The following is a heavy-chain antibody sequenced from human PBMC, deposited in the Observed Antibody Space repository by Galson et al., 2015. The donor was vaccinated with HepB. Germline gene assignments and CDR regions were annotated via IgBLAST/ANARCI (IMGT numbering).Heavy chain of an antibody. CDR2: IIPIFGTA. CDR1: GGTFSSYA. Sequence: SVKVSCKASGGTFSSYAISWVRQAPGQGLEWMGGIIPIFGTANYAQKFQGRVTITADKSTSTAYMELSSLRSEDTAVYYCARGLFNYYYDSSGYYDEEDYWGQGTLVTVSS. CDR3: ARGLFNYYYDSSGYYDEEDY. J-gene: IGHJ4*02. D-gene: IGHD3-22*01. V-gene: IGHV1-69*06.